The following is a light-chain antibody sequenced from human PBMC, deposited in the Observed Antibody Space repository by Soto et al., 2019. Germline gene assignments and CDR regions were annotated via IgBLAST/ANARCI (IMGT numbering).Light chain of an antibody. V-gene: IGKV3-15*01. Sequence: EIVMTQSPATLSVSPGERATFSCRASQSVSSNLAWYQQKPGQAPRLLIYGASSLQSGVPSRFSGSGSGTDFTLTINNLQPEDFATYYCQPANSFPRTFGPGTKVDIK. CDR1: QSVSSN. CDR2: GAS. CDR3: QPANSFPRT. J-gene: IGKJ3*01.